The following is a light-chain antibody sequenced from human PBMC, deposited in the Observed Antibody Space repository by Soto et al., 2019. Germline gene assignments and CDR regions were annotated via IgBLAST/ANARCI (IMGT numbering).Light chain of an antibody. V-gene: IGKV1-39*01. J-gene: IGKJ1*01. Sequence: DIQMNQSPSSLSASVGDKVTIICRASQSISGYLSWYQQKVGKAPRLLIYATSRLQSGVPSRFSGSGSGTSFTLTISSLQPEDSTTYYCQQSYSTSWTFGQGTKVEIK. CDR1: QSISGY. CDR2: ATS. CDR3: QQSYSTSWT.